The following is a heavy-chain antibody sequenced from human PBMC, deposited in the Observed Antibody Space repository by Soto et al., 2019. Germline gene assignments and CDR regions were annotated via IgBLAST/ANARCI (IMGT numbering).Heavy chain of an antibody. D-gene: IGHD3-10*01. CDR3: ARVGSVRGHYYYYGMDV. Sequence: GGSLRLSCAASVFTFSSYAMHWVRQAPGKGLEWVAVISYDGSNKYYADSVKGRFTISRDNSKNTLYLQMNSLRAKDTAVYYCARVGSVRGHYYYYGMDVWGQGTTVTVSS. CDR1: VFTFSSYA. CDR2: ISYDGSNK. J-gene: IGHJ6*02. V-gene: IGHV3-30-3*01.